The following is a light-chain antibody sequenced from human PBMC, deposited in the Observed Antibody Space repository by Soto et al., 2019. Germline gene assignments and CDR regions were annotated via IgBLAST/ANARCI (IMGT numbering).Light chain of an antibody. CDR2: GAS. V-gene: IGKV3-20*01. Sequence: EIVLTQSPGTLSLSPGERATLSCRASQSVSSSYLAWYQQKPGQAPRLLIYGASSRATGIPDRFSGSGSGTDFTLTISRLDPEAFAVYYCQQQRTFGQGTKV. CDR3: QQQRT. CDR1: QSVSSSY. J-gene: IGKJ1*01.